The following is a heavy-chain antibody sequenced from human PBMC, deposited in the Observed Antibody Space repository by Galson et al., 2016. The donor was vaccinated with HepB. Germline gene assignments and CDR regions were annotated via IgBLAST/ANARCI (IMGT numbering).Heavy chain of an antibody. V-gene: IGHV1-18*01. CDR3: ATAGRYSESFGYVTAFDY. CDR1: GYTFSNYG. CDR2: INVYNGHT. J-gene: IGHJ4*02. D-gene: IGHD3-22*01. Sequence: SVKVSCKGSGYTFSNYGITWVRQAPGQGLEWMGWINVYNGHTNYAQKFQGRVTLTTDTSTSTAYMELRSLRSADTALYYCATAGRYSESFGYVTAFDYWGQGTPVTVSS.